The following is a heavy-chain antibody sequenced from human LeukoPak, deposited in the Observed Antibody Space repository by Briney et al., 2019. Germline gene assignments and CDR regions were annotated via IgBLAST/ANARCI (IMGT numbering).Heavy chain of an antibody. CDR2: INPNSGGT. J-gene: IGHJ4*02. V-gene: IGHV1-2*02. CDR1: GYTFTGYY. D-gene: IGHD3-10*01. CDR3: ARDGSYYYGSGSYTGDY. Sequence: GASVKVSCKASGYTFTGYYMHWVRQAPGQGLERMGWINPNSGGTNYAQKFQGRVTMTRDTSISTAYMELSRLRSDDTAVYYCARDGSYYYGSGSYTGDYWGQGTLVTVSS.